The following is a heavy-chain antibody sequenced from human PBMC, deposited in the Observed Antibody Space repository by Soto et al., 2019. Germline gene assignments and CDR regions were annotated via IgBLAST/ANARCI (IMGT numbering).Heavy chain of an antibody. CDR3: AKGFIVVVTVLRPDDAFDV. D-gene: IGHD2-21*02. CDR1: GFTFSNYA. Sequence: VQLLESGGGLVQPGGSLRLSCAASGFTFSNYAINWVRLAPGKGLEWVSGISGGGGSTYYADSVKGRFTIFRDTSKNTVFRQMNSLRADDTAVYYCAKGFIVVVTVLRPDDAFDVWGQGTMVTVSS. V-gene: IGHV3-23*01. CDR2: ISGGGGST. J-gene: IGHJ3*01.